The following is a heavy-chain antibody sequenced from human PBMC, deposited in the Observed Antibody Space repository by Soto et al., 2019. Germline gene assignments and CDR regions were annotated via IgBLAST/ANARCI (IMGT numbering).Heavy chain of an antibody. CDR1: GGTFSSYT. D-gene: IGHD3-10*01. CDR3: ARVRYYYGSGSYPIQGMDV. J-gene: IGHJ6*02. CDR2: IIPILGIA. V-gene: IGHV1-69*02. Sequence: SVKVSCKASGGTFSSYTISWVRQAPGQGLEWMGRIIPILGIANYAQKFQGRVTITADKSTSTAYMELSSLRSEDTAVYYCARVRYYYGSGSYPIQGMDVWGQGTTVTVSS.